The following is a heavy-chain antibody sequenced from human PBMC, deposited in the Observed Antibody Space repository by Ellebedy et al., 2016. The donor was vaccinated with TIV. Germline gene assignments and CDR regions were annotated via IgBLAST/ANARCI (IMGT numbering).Heavy chain of an antibody. CDR1: GGTFSSYS. CDR3: ARGSSDCSSTNCPFDY. CDR2: IIPIFGTA. J-gene: IGHJ4*02. Sequence: SVKVSXKASGGTFSSYSISWVRQAPGQGLEWMGGIIPIFGTANYAQNFQGRVTITADESTSTAYMELSSLRSEDTAVYYCARGSSDCSSTNCPFDYWGQGTLVTVCS. D-gene: IGHD2-2*01. V-gene: IGHV1-69*13.